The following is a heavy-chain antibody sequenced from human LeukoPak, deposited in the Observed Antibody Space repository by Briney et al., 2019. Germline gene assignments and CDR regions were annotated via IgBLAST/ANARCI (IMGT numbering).Heavy chain of an antibody. V-gene: IGHV4-34*01. CDR2: INHSGST. J-gene: IGHJ5*02. CDR1: GGSFSGYY. CDR3: ARGVSSRGYSHGLLGWFDP. D-gene: IGHD5-18*01. Sequence: SETLSLTCAVYGGSFSGYYWSWIRQPPGKGLEWIGEINHSGSTNYNPSLKSRVTISVDTSKNQFSLKLSSVTAADTAVYYCARGVSSRGYSHGLLGWFDPWGQGTLVTVSS.